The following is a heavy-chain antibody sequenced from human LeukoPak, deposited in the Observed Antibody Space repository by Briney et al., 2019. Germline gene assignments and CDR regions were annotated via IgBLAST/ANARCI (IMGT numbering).Heavy chain of an antibody. CDR2: IYYSGST. CDR1: GGSISSSSYY. Sequence: PSETLSLTCTVSGGSISSSSYYWGWIRQPPGKGLEWIGSIYYSGSTYYNPSLKSRVTISVDTSKNQFSLKLSSVTAADTAVYYCARGYCSGGSCYRRHYWYFGLWGRGTLVTVSS. J-gene: IGHJ2*01. CDR3: ARGYCSGGSCYRRHYWYFGL. V-gene: IGHV4-39*07. D-gene: IGHD2-15*01.